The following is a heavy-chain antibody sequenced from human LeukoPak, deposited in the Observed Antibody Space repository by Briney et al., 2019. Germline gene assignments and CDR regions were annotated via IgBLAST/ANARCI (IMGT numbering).Heavy chain of an antibody. Sequence: GASVKVSCKASGYTFTSYGISWVRQAPGQGLEWMGWISAYNGNTNYAQKLQGRVTMTTDTSTSTAYMELRSLRSDATAVYYCATPYYYASGSYYLLYWGQGTLVTVSS. CDR2: ISAYNGNT. D-gene: IGHD3-10*01. CDR3: ATPYYYASGSYYLLY. V-gene: IGHV1-18*01. J-gene: IGHJ4*02. CDR1: GYTFTSYG.